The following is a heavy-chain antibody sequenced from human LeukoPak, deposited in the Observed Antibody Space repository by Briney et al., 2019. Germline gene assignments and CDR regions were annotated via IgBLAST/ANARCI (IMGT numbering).Heavy chain of an antibody. D-gene: IGHD2-15*01. CDR2: FYYTGST. Sequence: SETLSPTCTVSGGSISSSSYYWSWIRQPPGKGLEWIGSFYYTGSTYYNPSLKSRVTISVDTSKNQFSLKLSSVTAADTAVYYCARPLGYCSGGSCYGAYNWFDPWGQGTLVTVSS. CDR3: ARPLGYCSGGSCYGAYNWFDP. CDR1: GGSISSSSYY. V-gene: IGHV4-39*07. J-gene: IGHJ5*02.